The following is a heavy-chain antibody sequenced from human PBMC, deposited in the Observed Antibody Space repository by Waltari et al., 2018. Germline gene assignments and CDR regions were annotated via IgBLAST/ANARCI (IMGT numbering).Heavy chain of an antibody. CDR3: AKDTEGGDFDY. V-gene: IGHV4-39*02. CDR1: GGSISSSSYY. CDR2: IYYSGST. Sequence: QLQLQESGPGLVKPSETLSLTCTVSGGSISSSSYYWGWIRQPPGKGLEWIGSIYYSGSTYYNPSLKSRVTISVDTSKNQFSLKLSSVTAADTAVYYCAKDTEGGDFDYWGQGTLVTVSS. J-gene: IGHJ4*02. D-gene: IGHD3-16*01.